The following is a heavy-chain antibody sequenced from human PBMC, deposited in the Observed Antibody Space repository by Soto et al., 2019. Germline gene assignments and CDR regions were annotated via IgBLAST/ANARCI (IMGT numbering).Heavy chain of an antibody. CDR2: IYYSGGT. CDR1: GGSISSGNYY. D-gene: IGHD2-2*01. J-gene: IGHJ6*02. CDR3: ASLSSTAKHGNDV. V-gene: IGHV4-39*01. Sequence: SETLSLTCTVSGGSISSGNYYWGWIRQPPGKGLEWIGSIYYSGGTYYNPSLESRVTISVDTSKNQFSLKLSSMTAADTAVFYCASLSSTAKHGNDVWGQGTTVTVSS.